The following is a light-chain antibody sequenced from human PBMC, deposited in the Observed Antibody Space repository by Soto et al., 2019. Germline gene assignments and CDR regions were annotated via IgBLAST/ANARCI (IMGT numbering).Light chain of an antibody. CDR3: QQYNNWPYT. CDR2: GAS. V-gene: IGKV3-15*01. CDR1: QSVSRN. Sequence: EIVMTQSPATLSVSPGERATLSCRASQSVSRNLAWYQQKPGQAPRLLIYGASTRATGIPARFSGSGSGTEFTLTISSLQSEDFAVYYCQQYNNWPYTCGQGTKLDIK. J-gene: IGKJ2*01.